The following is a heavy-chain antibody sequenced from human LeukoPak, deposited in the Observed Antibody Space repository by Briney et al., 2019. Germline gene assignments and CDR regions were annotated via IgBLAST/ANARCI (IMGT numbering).Heavy chain of an antibody. CDR2: IYYSGST. Sequence: SETLSLTCAVSGGSISSSNYYWGWIRQPPGKGLEWIGSIYYSGSTYYNPSLKSRVTISVDTSKNQSSLKLSSVTAADTAVYYCVSLPRNPVFGVAITFDYWGQGTLVTVSS. J-gene: IGHJ4*02. CDR1: GGSISSSNYY. D-gene: IGHD3-3*01. CDR3: VSLPRNPVFGVAITFDY. V-gene: IGHV4-39*01.